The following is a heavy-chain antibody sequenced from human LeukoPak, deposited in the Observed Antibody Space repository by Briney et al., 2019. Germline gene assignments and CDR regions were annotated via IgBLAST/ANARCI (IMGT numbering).Heavy chain of an antibody. J-gene: IGHJ4*02. CDR2: ITPAGSET. CDR3: ESETYLGYY. V-gene: IGHV3-7*01. CDR1: GFTFSSYW. D-gene: IGHD7-27*01. Sequence: RRSLSLSSAFSGFTFSSYWMSWVRQAPGQELEWVANITPAGSETYYVDSVKGRFTISRDNAKTSLYLQMNSLRAEDTAVYFCESETYLGYYWGQGTLVTVAS.